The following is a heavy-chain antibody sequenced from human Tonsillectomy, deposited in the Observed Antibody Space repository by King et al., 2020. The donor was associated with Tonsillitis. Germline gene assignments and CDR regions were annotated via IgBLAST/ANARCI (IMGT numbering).Heavy chain of an antibody. J-gene: IGHJ3*02. CDR3: AKIGTAYGAFDI. CDR1: GYTFTGYH. Sequence: VQLVESGAEVKKPGASVKVSCKASGYTFTGYHMHWVRQARGQGLEWMGWISPNSGGTNYAQMFQGRVTMTRDTSITTAYMELSGLRSEDTAVYYCAKIGTAYGAFDIWGQGTMVTVSS. CDR2: ISPNSGGT. V-gene: IGHV1-2*02. D-gene: IGHD3-10*01.